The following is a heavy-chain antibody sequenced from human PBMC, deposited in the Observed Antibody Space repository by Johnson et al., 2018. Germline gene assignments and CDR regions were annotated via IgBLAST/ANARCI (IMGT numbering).Heavy chain of an antibody. D-gene: IGHD6-13*01. Sequence: QVQLQESGPGLVKPSETLSLTCTVSGGSISSSSYYWGWIRQPPGKGLEWIGSIYYSGSTYYNPSLKSRVTISVDTSKNQFSLELSSVPAADTAVYYCARPYSSRPRWAFDSWGQGTMVTVSS. CDR2: IYYSGST. J-gene: IGHJ3*02. V-gene: IGHV4-39*01. CDR1: GGSISSSSYY. CDR3: ARPYSSRPRWAFDS.